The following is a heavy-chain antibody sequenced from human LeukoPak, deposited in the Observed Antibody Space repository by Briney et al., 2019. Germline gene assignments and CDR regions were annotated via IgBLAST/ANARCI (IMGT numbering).Heavy chain of an antibody. Sequence: ASVKVSCKASGYTSTSYYMHWVRQAPGQGLEWMGIINPSGGSTSYAQKFRGRVTMTRDTSTSTVYMELSSLRSEDTAVYYCARDSNTRMPGIAAAGTAKNDYWGQGTLVTVSS. CDR3: ARDSNTRMPGIAAAGTAKNDY. D-gene: IGHD6-13*01. V-gene: IGHV1-46*01. CDR2: INPSGGST. J-gene: IGHJ4*02. CDR1: GYTSTSYY.